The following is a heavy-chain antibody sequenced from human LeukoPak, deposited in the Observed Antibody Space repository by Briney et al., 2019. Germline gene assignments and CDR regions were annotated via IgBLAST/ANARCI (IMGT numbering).Heavy chain of an antibody. J-gene: IGHJ6*04. Sequence: GGSLRLSCAASGFTFSSYAMSWVRQAPGKGLEWVSAISGSGGSTYYADSVKGRFTISRDNSKNTLYLQMNSRRAEDTAVYYFAKELYNSSVYYTRYYSYYYGMDVWGKGPTVPV. CDR3: AKELYNSSVYYTRYYSYYYGMDV. CDR2: ISGSGGST. D-gene: IGHD3-22*01. CDR1: GFTFSSYA. V-gene: IGHV3-23*01.